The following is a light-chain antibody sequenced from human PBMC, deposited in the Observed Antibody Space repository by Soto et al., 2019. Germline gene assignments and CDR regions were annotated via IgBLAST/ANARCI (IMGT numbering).Light chain of an antibody. Sequence: VVTHSVAALSVSPEGSSTLSCRVSQGISDTLAWYQQTPGQAPRLLIYGASKRAPGFPARFSGSGSGTDFTLTISSLQSEDFAVYFCQKYYKWPLSRFGQG. CDR2: GAS. CDR3: QKYYKWPLSR. CDR1: QGISDT. J-gene: IGKJ1*01. V-gene: IGKV3-15*01.